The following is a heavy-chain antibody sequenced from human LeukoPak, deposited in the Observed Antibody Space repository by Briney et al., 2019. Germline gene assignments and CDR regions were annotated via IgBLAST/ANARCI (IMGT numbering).Heavy chain of an antibody. CDR1: GGTFSSYA. Sequence: SVKVSCKASGGTFSSYAISWVRQAPGQGLEWMGGIIPIFGTANYAQKFQGRVAITTDESTSTAYMELSSLRSEDTAVYYCARSPGRYDFWSGYPNWFDPWGQGTLVTVSS. CDR3: ARSPGRYDFWSGYPNWFDP. V-gene: IGHV1-69*05. D-gene: IGHD3-3*01. J-gene: IGHJ5*02. CDR2: IIPIFGTA.